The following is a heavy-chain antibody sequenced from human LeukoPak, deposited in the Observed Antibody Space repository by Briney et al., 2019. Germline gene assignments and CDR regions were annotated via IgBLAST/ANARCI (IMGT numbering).Heavy chain of an antibody. Sequence: GGSLRLSCAASGFTVSSKYMSWVRQAPGKGLEWVSVIHSGGSTYYADSVKGRFTISRDNSKNTLYIQMNSLRAEDTAVYYCARRGGRIGGNWHFDLWGRGTLVTVSS. J-gene: IGHJ2*01. CDR1: GFTVSSKY. V-gene: IGHV3-53*01. CDR3: ARRGGRIGGNWHFDL. D-gene: IGHD3-16*01. CDR2: IHSGGST.